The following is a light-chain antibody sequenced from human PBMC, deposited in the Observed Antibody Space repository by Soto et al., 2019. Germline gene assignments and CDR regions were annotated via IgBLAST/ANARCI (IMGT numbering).Light chain of an antibody. V-gene: IGLV6-57*04. Sequence: NFMLTQPHSVSESPGKTVTNSCTRSSGSIASNYVQWYQQRPGSAPTPVIYEDSQRPSGVPDRFSGSIDSSSNSASLTISRLKTEDEADYYCQSFDINNVVFGGGTKVTVL. CDR1: SGSIASNY. CDR3: QSFDINNVV. CDR2: EDS. J-gene: IGLJ2*01.